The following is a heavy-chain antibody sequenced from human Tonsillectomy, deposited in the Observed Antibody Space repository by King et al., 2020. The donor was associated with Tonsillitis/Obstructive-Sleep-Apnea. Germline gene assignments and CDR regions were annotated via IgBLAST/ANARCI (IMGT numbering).Heavy chain of an antibody. D-gene: IGHD3-16*01. CDR1: GFTFSNYG. Sequence: QVQLVESGGGVVQPGRSLRLSCAASGFTFSNYGMHWVRQAPGKGLEWVAVISYDGSNKYYADSVKGRFTISRDNSKNTLYLQMNSLRAEDTAAYYCAKVRGGYYGMDVWGQGTTVTVSS. CDR3: AKVRGGYYGMDV. J-gene: IGHJ6*02. CDR2: ISYDGSNK. V-gene: IGHV3-30*18.